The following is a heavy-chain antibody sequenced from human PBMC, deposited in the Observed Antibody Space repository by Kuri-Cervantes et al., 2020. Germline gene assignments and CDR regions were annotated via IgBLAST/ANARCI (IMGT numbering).Heavy chain of an antibody. CDR2: LSNSGST. CDR3: ARLRGSGSYYWCDN. Sequence: SQTLSLTCAVSGGSITTSYWSWIRQTPGKELEFIGYLSNSGSTNYNPSLKSRVSFSFDATENEISLKLRSVTAADTAIYYCARLRGSGSYYWCDNWGQGTSVTVSS. CDR1: GGSITTSY. D-gene: IGHD2-8*01. J-gene: IGHJ1*01. V-gene: IGHV4-59*13.